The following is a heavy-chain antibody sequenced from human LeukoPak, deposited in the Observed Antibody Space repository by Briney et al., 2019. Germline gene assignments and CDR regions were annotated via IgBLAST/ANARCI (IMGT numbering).Heavy chain of an antibody. CDR3: ARYGPGVVVVAAIDY. Sequence: QPGGSLRLSYAASGFTSSSYWMHWVRQAPGKGLVWVSRINSDGSSTSYADSVKGRFTISRDNAKNTLYLQMNSLRAEDTAVYYCARYGPGVVVVAAIDYWGQGTLVTVSS. D-gene: IGHD2-15*01. CDR2: INSDGSST. CDR1: GFTSSSYW. J-gene: IGHJ4*02. V-gene: IGHV3-74*01.